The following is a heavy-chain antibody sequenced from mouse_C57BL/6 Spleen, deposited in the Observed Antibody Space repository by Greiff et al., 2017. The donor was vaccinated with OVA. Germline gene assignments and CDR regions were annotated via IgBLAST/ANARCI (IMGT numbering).Heavy chain of an antibody. D-gene: IGHD2-4*01. CDR2: IYPGDGDT. CDR1: GYAFSSYW. V-gene: IGHV1-80*01. Sequence: QVQLKESGAELVKPGASVKISCKASGYAFSSYWMNWVKQRPGKGLEWIGQIYPGDGDTNYNGKFKGKATLTADKSSSTAYMQLSSLTSEDSAVYFCARGADYDDAWFAYWGQGTLVTVSA. CDR3: ARGADYDDAWFAY. J-gene: IGHJ3*01.